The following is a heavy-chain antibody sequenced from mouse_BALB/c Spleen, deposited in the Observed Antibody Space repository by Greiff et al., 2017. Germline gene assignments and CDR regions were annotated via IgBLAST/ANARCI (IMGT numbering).Heavy chain of an antibody. V-gene: IGHV14-3*02. J-gene: IGHJ3*01. CDR1: GFTINDSY. Sequence: VQLKESGAELVKPGASVKLSCTASGFTINDSYMHWVKQRPEQGLEWIGRIDPANGNTKYEPKFQGKATITADTSSNTAYLQLSSLTSEDTAVYYCARIDGDNGGFADWGEGTPVTVSA. CDR3: ARIDGDNGGFAD. CDR2: IDPANGNT. D-gene: IGHD1-1*01.